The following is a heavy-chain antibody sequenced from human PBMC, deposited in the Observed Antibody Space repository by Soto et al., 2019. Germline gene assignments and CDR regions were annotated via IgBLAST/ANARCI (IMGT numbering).Heavy chain of an antibody. D-gene: IGHD5-12*01. V-gene: IGHV1-46*01. CDR2: INPSGGST. J-gene: IGHJ6*02. CDR3: ARVYSCYGGVAGPYYYYGMDV. CDR1: GYTLTSYY. Sequence: ASVKVSCKASGYTLTSYYMHWVRQAPGQGLEWMGIINPSGGSTSYAQKFQGRVTMTRDTSTSTVYMELSSLGSEDTAVYYCARVYSCYGGVAGPYYYYGMDVCGQGTTVTVSS.